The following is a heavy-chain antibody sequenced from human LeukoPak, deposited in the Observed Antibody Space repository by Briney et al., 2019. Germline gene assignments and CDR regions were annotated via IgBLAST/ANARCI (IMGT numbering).Heavy chain of an antibody. CDR2: IRSKSYARTT. CDR3: TGSDAIGFYFFLSSRSDDYIDY. V-gene: IGHV3-49*03. D-gene: IGHD2/OR15-2a*01. Sequence: RSLRLSATAFGFTIYDYGRSRHRQAPGKGLEGVGFIRSKSYARTTEYAASVKARFTISRDDSKSIAYLTLSRLTTEESKLSCSTGSDAIGFYFFLSSRSDDYIDYWGQGTLVTVSS. CDR1: GFTIYDYG. J-gene: IGHJ4*02.